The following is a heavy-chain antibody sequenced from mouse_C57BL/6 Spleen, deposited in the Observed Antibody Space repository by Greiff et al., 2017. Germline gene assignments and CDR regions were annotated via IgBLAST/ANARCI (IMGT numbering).Heavy chain of an antibody. CDR2: ISNGGGST. CDR3: ARIEEAMDD. J-gene: IGHJ4*01. CDR1: GFTFSDYY. Sequence: EVQGVESGGGLVQPGGSLKLSCAASGFTFSDYYMYWVRQTPEKRLEWVAYISNGGGSTYYPDTVKGRFTISRDNAKNTLYLQMCRLKSEDTAMYYCARIEEAMDDWGQGTSVTVSS. V-gene: IGHV5-12*01.